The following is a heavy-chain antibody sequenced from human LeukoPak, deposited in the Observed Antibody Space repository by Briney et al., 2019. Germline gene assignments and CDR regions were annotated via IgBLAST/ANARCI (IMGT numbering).Heavy chain of an antibody. Sequence: SVKVSCKASGGTLSSYAISWVRQAPGQGLEWMGGIIPIFGTANYAQKFQGRVTITADESTSTAYMELSSLRSEDTAVYYCARRKCGGDCYYFDYWGQGTLVTVSS. CDR1: GGTLSSYA. V-gene: IGHV1-69*13. J-gene: IGHJ4*02. CDR2: IIPIFGTA. D-gene: IGHD2-21*02. CDR3: ARRKCGGDCYYFDY.